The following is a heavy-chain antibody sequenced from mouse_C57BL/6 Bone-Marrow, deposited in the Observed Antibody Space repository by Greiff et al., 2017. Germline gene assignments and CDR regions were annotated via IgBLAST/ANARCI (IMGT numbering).Heavy chain of an antibody. CDR2: ISSGSSTI. Sequence: EVKVVESGGGLVKPGGSLKLSCAASGFTFSDYGMHWVRQAPEKGLEWVAYISSGSSTIYYADTVKGRFTISSDIAKNTLCLQMTSLRSEDTAMYYFARPANGDYFDYWGQVTTLTVSS. D-gene: IGHD4-1*01. CDR3: ARPANGDYFDY. CDR1: GFTFSDYG. V-gene: IGHV5-17*01. J-gene: IGHJ2*01.